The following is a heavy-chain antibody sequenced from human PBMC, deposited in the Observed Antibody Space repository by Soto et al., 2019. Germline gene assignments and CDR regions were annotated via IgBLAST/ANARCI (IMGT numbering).Heavy chain of an antibody. J-gene: IGHJ4*02. D-gene: IGHD5-18*01. V-gene: IGHV1-69*01. CDR3: ATYFTAVAYFEN. Sequence: QVQLVQSGAEVRKPGSSVRISCTASGDTLSYSAIGWLRQAPGQGLEWMGGITPSFGSPVYARKFQGRVTIAADHMILNNLISDDTAMYFCATYFTAVAYFENWGQGTLVTVSS. CDR2: ITPSFGSP. CDR1: GDTLSYSA.